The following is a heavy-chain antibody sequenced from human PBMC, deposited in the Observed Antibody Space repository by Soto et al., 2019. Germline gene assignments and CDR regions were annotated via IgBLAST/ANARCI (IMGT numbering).Heavy chain of an antibody. CDR3: ATEGDYGGNTGGIKSGMDV. J-gene: IGHJ6*02. Sequence: VASVKVSCQVSGYTLTELSMHWVRQAPGKGREWMGGFDPEDGETIYAQKSQGRVTMTEDTSTDTAYMELSSLRSEETAVYYFATEGDYGGNTGGIKSGMDVWGQGTTVTVSS. CDR1: GYTLTELS. CDR2: FDPEDGET. D-gene: IGHD4-17*01. V-gene: IGHV1-24*01.